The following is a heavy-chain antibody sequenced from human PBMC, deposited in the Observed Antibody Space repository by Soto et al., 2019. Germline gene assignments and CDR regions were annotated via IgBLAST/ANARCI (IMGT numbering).Heavy chain of an antibody. CDR3: ARAREMATVTDY. CDR2: IYYSGST. D-gene: IGHD4-4*01. J-gene: IGHJ4*02. CDR1: GGSVSSGSYY. V-gene: IGHV4-61*01. Sequence: SETLFLTCTVSGGSVSSGSYYWSWIRQPPGKGLEWIGYIYYSGSTNYNPSLKSRVTISVDTSKNQFSLKLSSVTAADTAVYYCARAREMATVTDYWGQGTLVTVSS.